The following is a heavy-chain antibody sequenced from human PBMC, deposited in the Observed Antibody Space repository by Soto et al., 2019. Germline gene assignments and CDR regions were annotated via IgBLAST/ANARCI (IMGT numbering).Heavy chain of an antibody. Sequence: ASVKVSCKASGYTFTGYYMHWVRQAPGQGLEWMGWINPNSGGTNYAQKFQGWVTMTRDTSISTAYMELSRLRSDDTAVYYCARGYYYDSSGYENAFDIXGQGTMVTVSS. J-gene: IGHJ3*02. V-gene: IGHV1-2*04. D-gene: IGHD3-22*01. CDR3: ARGYYYDSSGYENAFDI. CDR1: GYTFTGYY. CDR2: INPNSGGT.